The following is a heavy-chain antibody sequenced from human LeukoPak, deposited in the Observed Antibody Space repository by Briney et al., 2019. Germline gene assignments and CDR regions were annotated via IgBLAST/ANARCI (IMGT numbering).Heavy chain of an antibody. CDR2: ISGSGGTP. V-gene: IGHV3-23*01. D-gene: IGHD1-26*01. CDR3: AKDGATYFYYYYMDA. CDR1: GFTFSDYY. Sequence: GGSLRLSCAASGFTFSDYYMSWIRQAPGKGLEWVSAISGSGGTPYYADSVKGRFSISRDNSRDTLYLQMNSLRAEDAAVYYCAKDGATYFYYYYMDAWGKGTTVTVSS. J-gene: IGHJ6*03.